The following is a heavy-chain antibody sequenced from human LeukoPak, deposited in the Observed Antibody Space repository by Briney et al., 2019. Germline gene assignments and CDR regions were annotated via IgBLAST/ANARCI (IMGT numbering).Heavy chain of an antibody. Sequence: PGGSLRLSCAASGFIFSNYWMSWVRQAPGKGLEWVANIKQEGSEKYYVDSVKGRFTISRDNAKNSLYLQMNSLRAEDTAVYYCARQGWDIVVVVAANDYWGQGTLVTVSS. D-gene: IGHD2-15*01. J-gene: IGHJ4*02. CDR1: GFIFSNYW. CDR2: IKQEGSEK. CDR3: ARQGWDIVVVVAANDY. V-gene: IGHV3-7*01.